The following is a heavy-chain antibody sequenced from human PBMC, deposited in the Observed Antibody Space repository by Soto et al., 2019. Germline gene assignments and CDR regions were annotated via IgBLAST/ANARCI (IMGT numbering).Heavy chain of an antibody. CDR1: GYSFTSYW. CDR3: ARLNKKGYCSGSSCLAYYWFGIDV. CDR2: IDPSDYYT. J-gene: IGHJ6*02. V-gene: IGHV5-10-1*01. D-gene: IGHD2-15*01. Sequence: GESLKIYCKGSGYSFTSYWTNWLRQMPGKGLEWMGRIDPSDYYTNYSPSFQGNVTISADKSISTTYLQWSSLKASDTAMYYCARLNKKGYCSGSSCLAYYWFGIDVWGQGTTVTVSS.